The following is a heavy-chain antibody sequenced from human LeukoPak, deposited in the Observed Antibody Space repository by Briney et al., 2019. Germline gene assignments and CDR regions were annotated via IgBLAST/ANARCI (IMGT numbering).Heavy chain of an antibody. D-gene: IGHD3-22*01. Sequence: GGSLRLSCAASGFTFSSYAMSWVRQAPGKGLEWVSAISSSGGSTYYADSVKGRFTISRDNSKNTLYLQMNSLRAEDTAVYYCAKASAMIVVVSKYFDYWGQGTLVTVSS. CDR2: ISSSGGST. V-gene: IGHV3-23*01. CDR1: GFTFSSYA. J-gene: IGHJ4*02. CDR3: AKASAMIVVVSKYFDY.